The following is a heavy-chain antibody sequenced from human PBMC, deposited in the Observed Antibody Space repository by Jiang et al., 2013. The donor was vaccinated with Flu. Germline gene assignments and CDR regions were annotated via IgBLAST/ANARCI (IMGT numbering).Heavy chain of an antibody. CDR3: ARDTGGDGSSPFDP. D-gene: IGHD5-24*01. CDR1: GDSVSSNSAV. J-gene: IGHJ5*02. V-gene: IGHV6-1*01. CDR2: TYYRSKWYN. Sequence: SQTLSLTCAISGDSVSSNSAVWNWIRQSPSRGLGWLGRTYYRSKWYNDYAVSVKSRITINPDTSKNQFSLQLNSVTPEDTAVYYCARDTGGDGSSPFDPWGQGTLVTVSS.